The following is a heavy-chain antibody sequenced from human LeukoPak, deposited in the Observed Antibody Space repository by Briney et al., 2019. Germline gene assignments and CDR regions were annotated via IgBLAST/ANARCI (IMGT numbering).Heavy chain of an antibody. J-gene: IGHJ4*02. CDR1: GGSVSSGSYY. Sequence: SETLSLTCTVSGGSVSSGSYYWSWIRQPAGKGLEWIGDINQSGSTNYNPSLKSRVTISVDTSKNQFSLTLSSVTAADTAVYYCARAVVDYYGSGRYWNYWGQGTLVAVSS. D-gene: IGHD3-10*01. CDR2: INQSGST. V-gene: IGHV4-61*01. CDR3: ARAVVDYYGSGRYWNY.